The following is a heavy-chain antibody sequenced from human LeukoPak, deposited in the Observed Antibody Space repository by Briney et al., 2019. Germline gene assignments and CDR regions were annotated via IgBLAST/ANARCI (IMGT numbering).Heavy chain of an antibody. CDR2: IHTSGTT. Sequence: SETLSLTCTVSGGSISSYYWSWIRQPVGKGLEWIGRIHTSGTTSGTTNYNPSLKSRVTMSVDTSKNQFSLTLTSVTAADTAVHYCARGHNSGWGNFDYWGQGTLVTVSS. D-gene: IGHD6-19*01. CDR1: GGSISSYY. CDR3: ARGHNSGWGNFDY. J-gene: IGHJ4*02. V-gene: IGHV4-4*07.